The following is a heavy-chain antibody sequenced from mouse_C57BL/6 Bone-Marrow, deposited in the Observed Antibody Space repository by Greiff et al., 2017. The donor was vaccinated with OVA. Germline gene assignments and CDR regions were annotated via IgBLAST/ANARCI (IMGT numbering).Heavy chain of an antibody. CDR3: ARLPFYDYDSDYYAMDY. D-gene: IGHD2-4*01. Sequence: EVQLQQSGPELVKPGASVKISCKASGYSFTDYNMNWVKQSNGKSLEWIGVINTNYGTTSYNQKFKGKATLTVDQSYSTAYRQLNSLTSEDSAVYYCARLPFYDYDSDYYAMDYWGQGTSVTVSS. V-gene: IGHV1-39*01. CDR2: INTNYGTT. CDR1: GYSFTDYN. J-gene: IGHJ4*01.